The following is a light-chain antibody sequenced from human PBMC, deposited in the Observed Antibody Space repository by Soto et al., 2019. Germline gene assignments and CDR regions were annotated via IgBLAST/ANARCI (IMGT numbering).Light chain of an antibody. Sequence: EIVMTQSPATLSVSPGEGATLSCRASQSVGRKLVWYQQKAGQAPRPLTVDASTRATGIPARFCGSGSGTEFTLTISRLEPEDFAVYYCQQYDKWFSITFVQGTRREIK. CDR2: DAS. V-gene: IGKV3-15*01. CDR1: QSVGRK. J-gene: IGKJ5*01. CDR3: QQYDKWFSIT.